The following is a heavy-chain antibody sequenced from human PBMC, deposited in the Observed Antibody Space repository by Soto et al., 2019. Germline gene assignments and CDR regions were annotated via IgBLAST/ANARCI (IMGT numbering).Heavy chain of an antibody. D-gene: IGHD6-19*01. CDR2: IIPIFGTA. Sequence: QVQLVQSGAEVKKPGSSVKVSCKASGGTFSSYAISWVRQAPGQGLEWMGGIIPIFGTANYAQRFQGRVTMTAYQSTSTAYMELSSLRSEDTSVYYCARADGSGWYPHYFDYWGQRTILTVSS. J-gene: IGHJ4*02. V-gene: IGHV1-69*01. CDR3: ARADGSGWYPHYFDY. CDR1: GGTFSSYA.